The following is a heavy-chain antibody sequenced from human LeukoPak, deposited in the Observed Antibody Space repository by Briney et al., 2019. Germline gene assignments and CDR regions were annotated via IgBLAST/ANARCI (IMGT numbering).Heavy chain of an antibody. CDR3: ARGGYSDAFDI. CDR2: ISSSSSYI. V-gene: IGHV3-21*01. Sequence: GGALRLSCAASGLTFSSYSMNWVRQAPGKGLEWVSSISSSSSYIYYADSVKGRFTISRDNAKNSLYLQMNSLRAEDTAVYYCARGGYSDAFDIWGQGTMVTVSS. J-gene: IGHJ3*02. CDR1: GLTFSSYS. D-gene: IGHD2-15*01.